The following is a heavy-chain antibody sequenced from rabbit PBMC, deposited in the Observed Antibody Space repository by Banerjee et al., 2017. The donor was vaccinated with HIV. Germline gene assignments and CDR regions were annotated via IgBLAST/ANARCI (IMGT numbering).Heavy chain of an antibody. CDR2: INTSTGNT. CDR1: GSDISSYA. V-gene: IGHV1S47*01. Sequence: QEQLVESGGDLVKPGASLTLTCTASGSDISSYAMSWVRQAPGKGLEWIACINTSTGNTVYASWANGRFTISSHNAQNTLYLQLNSLTAADTATYFCARYDDYGDFNLWGQGTLVTVS. J-gene: IGHJ4*01. CDR3: ARYDDYGDFNL. D-gene: IGHD2-1*01.